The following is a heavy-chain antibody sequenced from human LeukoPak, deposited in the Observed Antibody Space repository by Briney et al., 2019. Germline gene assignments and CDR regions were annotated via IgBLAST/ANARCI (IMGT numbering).Heavy chain of an antibody. CDR1: GFTFDDYA. CDR2: ISWNSGSI. J-gene: IGHJ4*02. D-gene: IGHD1-26*01. CDR3: AKAASGSYRPVDY. V-gene: IGHV3-9*01. Sequence: PGGSLRLSRAASGFTFDDYAMHWVRQAPGKGLEWVSGISWNSGSIGYADSVKGRFTISRDNAKNSLYLQMNSLRAEDTALYYCAKAASGSYRPVDYWGQGTLVTVSS.